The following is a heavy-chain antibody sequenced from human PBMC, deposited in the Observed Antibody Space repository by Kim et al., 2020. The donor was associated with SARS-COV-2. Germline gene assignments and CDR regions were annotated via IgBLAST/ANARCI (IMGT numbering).Heavy chain of an antibody. D-gene: IGHD3-10*01. Sequence: GGSLRLSCAASGFNFSDYGMHWVRQAPGKGLEWVAVLWYDGTNQHYADSVKGRFTISRDNSKNTLYLQMDSLRAEDTAVYYCARDMVRGFNAELDFWGQGIQVTVSS. CDR3: ARDMVRGFNAELDF. CDR1: GFNFSDYG. CDR2: LWYDGTNQ. V-gene: IGHV3-33*01. J-gene: IGHJ4*02.